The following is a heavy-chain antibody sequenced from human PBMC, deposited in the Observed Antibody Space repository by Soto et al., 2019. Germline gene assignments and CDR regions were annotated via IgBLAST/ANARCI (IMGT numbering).Heavy chain of an antibody. CDR1: GFSLSTSGVG. Sequence: QITLKESGPTLVKPTQTLTLTCTFSGFSLSTSGVGVGWIRQPPGKALEWLALIYWDDDKRYSPSLKSRLTITKDTAKNQLVVTMTNMDPVDTATYYCAHSADTAMGQYYYYGMDVWGQGTTVTDSS. J-gene: IGHJ6*02. CDR2: IYWDDDK. CDR3: AHSADTAMGQYYYYGMDV. V-gene: IGHV2-5*02. D-gene: IGHD5-18*01.